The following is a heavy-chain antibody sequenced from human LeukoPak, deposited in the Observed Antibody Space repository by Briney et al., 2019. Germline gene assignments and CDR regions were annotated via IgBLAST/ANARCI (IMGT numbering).Heavy chain of an antibody. Sequence: SETLSLTCTVSGYSISSVSHWGWIRQPPGRGLEWIGNIDESGSTYYNPSLRSRITISVDTSKNQFSLKLRSVTAADTAIYYCARLYCFSIKCYKWADYGLDPWGQGTLVTVSA. CDR1: GYSISSVSH. CDR3: ARLYCFSIKCYKWADYGLDP. J-gene: IGHJ5*02. D-gene: IGHD4-17*01. V-gene: IGHV4-38-2*02. CDR2: IDESGST.